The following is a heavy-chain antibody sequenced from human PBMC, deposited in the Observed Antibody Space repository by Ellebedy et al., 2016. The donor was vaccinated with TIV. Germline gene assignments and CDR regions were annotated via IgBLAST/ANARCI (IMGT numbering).Heavy chain of an antibody. Sequence: AASVKVSCKASGGTFSSYAISWVRQAPGQGLEWMGRIIPILGIANYAQKFQGRVTITADKSTSTAYMELSSLRSEDTAVYYCATRKLGFWSGYYTLDYWGQGTLVTVSS. CDR3: ATRKLGFWSGYYTLDY. V-gene: IGHV1-69*04. CDR2: IIPILGIA. J-gene: IGHJ4*02. D-gene: IGHD3-3*01. CDR1: GGTFSSYA.